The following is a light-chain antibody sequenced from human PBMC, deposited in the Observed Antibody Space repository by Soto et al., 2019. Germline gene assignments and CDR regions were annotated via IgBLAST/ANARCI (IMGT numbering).Light chain of an antibody. J-gene: IGKJ5*01. CDR2: GAS. CDR3: QQYGSPIT. Sequence: EIVLTQSPGTLSLSPGERATLSCRASQSVSSSYLAWYQQKPGQAPRLLIYGASSRATGIPDRFSGSGSGTDFTLSIIRLEPEDFAVYYCQQYGSPITFGQGTRLEIK. CDR1: QSVSSSY. V-gene: IGKV3-20*01.